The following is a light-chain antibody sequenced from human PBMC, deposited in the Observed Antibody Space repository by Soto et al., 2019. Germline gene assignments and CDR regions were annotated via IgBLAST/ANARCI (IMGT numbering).Light chain of an antibody. J-gene: IGKJ5*01. V-gene: IGKV1-39*01. CDR2: AAS. CDR3: QQSYSSPIT. CDR1: QSISSY. Sequence: DIQMTQSPSSLSGSVGDRFSITCRASQSISSYLNWYQQKPGKAPKLLIYAASTLQSGVPSRFSGSKSGTDFTLTISSLQPEDFATYYCQQSYSSPITFGQGTRLEIK.